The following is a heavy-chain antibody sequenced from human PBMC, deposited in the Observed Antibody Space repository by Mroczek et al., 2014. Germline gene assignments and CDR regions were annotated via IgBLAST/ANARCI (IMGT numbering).Heavy chain of an antibody. Sequence: VQRVGGLGEAWYSLGGSLRLSCAASGFTFSSYAMSWVRQAPGKGLEWVSAISGSGGSTYYADSVKGRFTISRDNSKNTLYLQMNSLRAEDTAVYYCAKATPAGSTTVTTEYYYYYYGMDVWGQGTTVTVSS. CDR2: ISGSGGST. J-gene: IGHJ6*02. CDR3: AKATPAGSTTVTTEYYYYYYGMDV. CDR1: GFTFSSYA. V-gene: IGHV3-23*01. D-gene: IGHD4-11*01.